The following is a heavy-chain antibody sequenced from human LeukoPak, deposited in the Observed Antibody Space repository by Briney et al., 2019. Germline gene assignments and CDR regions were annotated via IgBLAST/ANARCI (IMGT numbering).Heavy chain of an antibody. J-gene: IGHJ3*02. CDR2: IYHSGST. CDR1: GYSISSGYY. V-gene: IGHV4-38-2*02. Sequence: SETLSLTCTVSGYSISSGYYWGWIRQPPGKGLEWIGSIYHSGSTYYNPSLKSRVTISVDTSKNQFSLKLSSVTAADTAVYYCARTHDDAFDIWGQGTMVTVSS. CDR3: ARTHDDAFDI.